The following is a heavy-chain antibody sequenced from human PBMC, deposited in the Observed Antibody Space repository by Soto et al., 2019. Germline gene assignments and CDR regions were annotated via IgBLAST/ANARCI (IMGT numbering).Heavy chain of an antibody. V-gene: IGHV1-69*12. CDR2: IIPMFGTA. J-gene: IGHJ4*02. Sequence: QVQLVQSGAEVKKPESSVKVSCKAPGGTFSTYAISWVRQAPGQGLEWMGGIIPMFGTANYAQRFQDRVTITADDSTNTVYMELSSLRSEDPAVYFCASGIQLWLRRINNGYSGWGQGTLVTVSS. CDR3: ASGIQLWLRRINNGYSG. CDR1: GGTFSTYA. D-gene: IGHD5-18*01.